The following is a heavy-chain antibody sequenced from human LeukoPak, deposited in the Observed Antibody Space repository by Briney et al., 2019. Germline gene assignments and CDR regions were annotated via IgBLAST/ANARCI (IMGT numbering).Heavy chain of an antibody. J-gene: IGHJ4*02. Sequence: GGSLRLSCAGSGFTFSNYWMTWVRQAPGKGLEWVANIKQDGSEKYYVDYLKGRFTISRDNAKNSLYLQMNSLRAEDTAVYYCAREGYYFEYWGQGTLVTVSS. CDR3: AREGYYFEY. CDR2: IKQDGSEK. V-gene: IGHV3-7*01. CDR1: GFTFSNYW.